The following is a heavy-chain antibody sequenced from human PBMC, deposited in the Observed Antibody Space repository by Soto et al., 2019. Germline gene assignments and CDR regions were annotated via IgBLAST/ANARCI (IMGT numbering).Heavy chain of an antibody. Sequence: EVQLVESGGGLVKPGGSLRLSCAASGFTFSSYSMNWVRQAPGKGLEWVSSISSRSGYIYYADSVRGRFTISRDNAQNSLFLHMNSLRAEDTAVYYCASLYYYDSSGYFGGHYYYGIDVWGQGTTVTVSS. J-gene: IGHJ6*02. CDR2: ISSRSGYI. CDR1: GFTFSSYS. CDR3: ASLYYYDSSGYFGGHYYYGIDV. D-gene: IGHD3-22*01. V-gene: IGHV3-21*01.